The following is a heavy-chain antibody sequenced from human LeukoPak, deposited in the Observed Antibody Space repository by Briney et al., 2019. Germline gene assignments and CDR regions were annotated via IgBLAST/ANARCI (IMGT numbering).Heavy chain of an antibody. CDR3: ARDSYVDSEAVRWFDP. D-gene: IGHD4-17*01. V-gene: IGHV3-66*01. Sequence: GGSLRLSCAASGLTVSSNYMSWVRQAPGKGLEWASVIYRGGPTYYADSVKGRFTISRDNSKNTLYLQMNSLRAEDTAVYYCARDSYVDSEAVRWFDPWGQGTLVTVSS. CDR2: IYRGGPT. J-gene: IGHJ5*02. CDR1: GLTVSSNY.